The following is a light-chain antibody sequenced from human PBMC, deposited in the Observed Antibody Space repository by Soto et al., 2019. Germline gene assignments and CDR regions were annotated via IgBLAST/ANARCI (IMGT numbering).Light chain of an antibody. CDR2: GAS. CDR1: QSVSSSY. Sequence: EIVLTQSPGTLSLSPGERATLSCRASQSVSSSYLAWYQQKPGQAPRLLIYGASSRATGIPDRFSGSGSGTDFTLIISRLEPEDFAVYYCQQYCSSPLTFGGGTKVEIK. V-gene: IGKV3-20*01. CDR3: QQYCSSPLT. J-gene: IGKJ4*01.